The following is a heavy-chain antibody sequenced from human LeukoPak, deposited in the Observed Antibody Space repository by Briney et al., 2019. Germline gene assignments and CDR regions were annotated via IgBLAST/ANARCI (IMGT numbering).Heavy chain of an antibody. J-gene: IGHJ4*02. CDR3: AKDLRPDGLYDFDS. D-gene: IGHD5/OR15-5a*01. Sequence: GGSLRLSCAASGFTFSSYSMNWVRQAPGRGLEWVSVIAGNSITIRYADSVKGRFTISRDNSKNTVFLQMNSLKVEDTALYYCAKDLRPDGLYDFDSWGQGTLVTVSS. CDR2: IAGNSITI. V-gene: IGHV3-23*01. CDR1: GFTFSSYS.